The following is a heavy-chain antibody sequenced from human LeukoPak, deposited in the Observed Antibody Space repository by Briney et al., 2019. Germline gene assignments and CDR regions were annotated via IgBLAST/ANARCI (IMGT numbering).Heavy chain of an antibody. CDR3: ARVTGYMIEDYFDY. V-gene: IGHV4-59*01. CDR1: GGSISSYY. J-gene: IGHJ4*02. CDR2: IYYSGST. Sequence: SGPTLVKPSETLSLTCTVSGGSISSYYWSWSRQPPGKGLEWIGYIYYSGSTNYNPSLKSRVTISVDTSKNQFSLKLSSVTAADTAVYYCARVTGYMIEDYFDYWGQGTLVTVSS. D-gene: IGHD3-22*01.